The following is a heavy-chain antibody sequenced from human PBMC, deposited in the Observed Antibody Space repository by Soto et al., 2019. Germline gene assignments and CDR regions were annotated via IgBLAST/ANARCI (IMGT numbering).Heavy chain of an antibody. Sequence: EVQLVESGGDLVQPGGSLRLSCAASGFTFSNYLMHWVRQAPGNGLVWVSRINGDGSSTSYANSVKGRFTISRDNAKNTVYLQMNSLRDEDTAVYYCARHYASGTYSVDYWGQGTLVTVSS. D-gene: IGHD3-10*01. CDR2: INGDGSST. J-gene: IGHJ4*02. CDR1: GFTFSNYL. CDR3: ARHYASGTYSVDY. V-gene: IGHV3-74*01.